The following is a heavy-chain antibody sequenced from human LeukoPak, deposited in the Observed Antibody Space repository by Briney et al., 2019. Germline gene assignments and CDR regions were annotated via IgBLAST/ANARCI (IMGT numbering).Heavy chain of an antibody. J-gene: IGHJ5*02. CDR3: ARHGTSGTNLNWFDP. CDR1: GFTFSDYH. D-gene: IGHD1-1*01. V-gene: IGHV3-11*03. CDR2: ISSSSDYT. Sequence: PGGSLRLSCAASGFTFSDYHMSWIRQAPGKGLEWVSYISSSSDYTNYADSVKGRFTISRDNAKNSLYLQMNSLRDEDTAVYYCARHGTSGTNLNWFDPWGQGTLVTVSS.